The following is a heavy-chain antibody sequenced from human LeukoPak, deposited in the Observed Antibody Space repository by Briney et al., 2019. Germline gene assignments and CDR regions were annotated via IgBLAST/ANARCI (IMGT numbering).Heavy chain of an antibody. Sequence: SETLSLTCTVSGGSISSYYWSWIRQPPGKGLEWIGYIYYSGSTNYNPSLKSRVTISVGTSKNQFSLKLSSVTAADTAVYYCARAVSRAARPFDYWGQGTLVTVSS. J-gene: IGHJ4*02. CDR2: IYYSGST. D-gene: IGHD6-6*01. CDR1: GGSISSYY. CDR3: ARAVSRAARPFDY. V-gene: IGHV4-59*01.